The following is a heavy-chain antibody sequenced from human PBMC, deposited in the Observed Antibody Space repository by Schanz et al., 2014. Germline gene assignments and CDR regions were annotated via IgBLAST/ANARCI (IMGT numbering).Heavy chain of an antibody. CDR3: ARDGIAATTDFEY. D-gene: IGHD1-1*01. CDR1: GFIFSSYN. CDR2: LSSDSRHV. J-gene: IGHJ4*02. V-gene: IGHV3-21*06. Sequence: EVQLVESGGGLVQPGGSLRLSCAASGFIFSSYNMNWVRQSPGKGLEWVSFLSSDSRHVYYVESAKGRFTISRDNAKNSLYLQMDSLRGDDTAVYYCARDGIAATTDFEYWGQGVLVTVSS.